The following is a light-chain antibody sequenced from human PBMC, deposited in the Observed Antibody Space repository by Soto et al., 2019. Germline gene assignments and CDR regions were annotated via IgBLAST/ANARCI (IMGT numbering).Light chain of an antibody. Sequence: QSALTQPASVSGSPGQSITISCTGTSSDAGGYNYVSWYQQHPGKAPKLMIYVVSNRPSGVSNRFSGSKSGNTASLTISGLQAEDGADYYCSSYTSSSTVVFGGGTKLTVL. V-gene: IGLV2-14*01. CDR3: SSYTSSSTVV. CDR2: VVS. CDR1: SSDAGGYNY. J-gene: IGLJ2*01.